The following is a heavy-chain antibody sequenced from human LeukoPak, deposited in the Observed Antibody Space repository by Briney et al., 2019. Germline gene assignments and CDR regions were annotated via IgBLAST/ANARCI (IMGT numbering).Heavy chain of an antibody. D-gene: IGHD6-25*01. V-gene: IGHV1-69*13. J-gene: IGHJ6*02. CDR2: IIPIFGTA. CDR3: ARVGAALYYYYGMDV. Sequence: SVKVSCKASGYTFTSYGISWVRQAPGQGLEWMGGIIPIFGTANYAQKFQGRVTITADESTSTAYMELSSLRSEDTAVYYCARVGAALYYYYGMDVWGQGTTVTVSS. CDR1: GYTFTSYG.